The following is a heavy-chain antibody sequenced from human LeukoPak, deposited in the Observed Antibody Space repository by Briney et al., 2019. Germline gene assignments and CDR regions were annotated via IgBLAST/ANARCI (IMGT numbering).Heavy chain of an antibody. CDR2: IYSGGGT. Sequence: GGSLRVSCAASGFTVSSKYMSWVRQGPGKGLEWVSSIYSGGGTNYADSVKGRFTISRDISKNTLHLQMNSLRAEDTAVYYCARGSSGYPEPYYYYGMDVWGQGTTVTVSS. CDR3: ARGSSGYPEPYYYYGMDV. CDR1: GFTVSSKY. D-gene: IGHD3-22*01. V-gene: IGHV3-53*01. J-gene: IGHJ6*02.